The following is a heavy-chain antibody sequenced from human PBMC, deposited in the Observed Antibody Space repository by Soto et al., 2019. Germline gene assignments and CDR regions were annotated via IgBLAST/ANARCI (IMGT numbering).Heavy chain of an antibody. Sequence: SETLSLTCAVYGGSFSGYYWSWIRQPPGKGLEWIGEINHSGSTNYNPSLKSRVTISGDTSKNQFSLKLGSLTAADTAVYYCARGLRDGVAVAGQFRGKQGIVSTYYYYGMDVWGQGTTVTVSS. V-gene: IGHV4-34*01. CDR2: INHSGST. D-gene: IGHD6-19*01. CDR3: ARGLRDGVAVAGQFRGKQGIVSTYYYYGMDV. J-gene: IGHJ6*02. CDR1: GGSFSGYY.